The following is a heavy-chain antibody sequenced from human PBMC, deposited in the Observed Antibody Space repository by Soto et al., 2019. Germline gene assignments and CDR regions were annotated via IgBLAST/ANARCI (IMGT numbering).Heavy chain of an antibody. CDR1: GYTFTSYG. J-gene: IGHJ6*02. CDR2: ISAYNGNT. CDR3: ARDLAVTSPLYFYYYGMDV. D-gene: IGHD4-17*01. V-gene: IGHV1-18*01. Sequence: QVQLVQSGAEVKKPGASVKVSCKASGYTFTSYGISWVRQAPGQGLEWMGWISAYNGNTNYAQKLQGRVTMTTDTSTSTAYMELRSLRSADTAVYYCARDLAVTSPLYFYYYGMDVWGQGTTVTVSS.